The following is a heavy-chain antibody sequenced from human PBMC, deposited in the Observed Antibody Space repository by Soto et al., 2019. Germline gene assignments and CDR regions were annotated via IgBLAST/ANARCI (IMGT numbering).Heavy chain of an antibody. CDR3: ARGLAAAGKYYYGMDV. CDR2: MNPNSGNT. V-gene: IGHV1-8*01. Sequence: QVQLVQSGAEVKKPGASVKVSCKASGYTFTSYDINWVRQATGQGLEWMGWMNPNSGNTGYAQKFQGRVTMTRNTSISTAYMELSRLRSEDTAVYYCARGLAAAGKYYYGMDVWGQGTTVTVSS. J-gene: IGHJ6*02. D-gene: IGHD6-13*01. CDR1: GYTFTSYD.